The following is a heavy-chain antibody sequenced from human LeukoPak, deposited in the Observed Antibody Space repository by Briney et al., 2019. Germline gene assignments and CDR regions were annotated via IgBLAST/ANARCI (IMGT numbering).Heavy chain of an antibody. J-gene: IGHJ4*02. CDR1: GGSISSSTFY. CDR2: IYYSGST. CDR3: ARDRDSSGIDY. Sequence: SETLSLTCTVSGGSISSSTFYWGWIRQPPGKGLEWIGTIYYSGSTFYNPSLKSRVTISGDTSKNQFSLKLSSVTAADTAIYYCARDRDSSGIDYWGQGTLVTVSS. D-gene: IGHD3-22*01. V-gene: IGHV4-39*07.